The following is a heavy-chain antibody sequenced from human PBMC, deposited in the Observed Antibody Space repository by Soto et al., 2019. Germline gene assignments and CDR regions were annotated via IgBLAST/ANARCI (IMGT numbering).Heavy chain of an antibody. D-gene: IGHD5-18*01. V-gene: IGHV4-59*01. CDR1: GGSISSYY. CDR2: IYYSGST. J-gene: IGHJ4*02. Sequence: QVQLQESGPGLVKPSETLSLTCTVSGGSISSYYWSWIRQSPGKGLEWIGYIYYSGSTKYNPSLKRRVTISVDTSKNQFSLKLSSVTAADTAVYYCSRGRGVTAMAWYYWGQGTLVIVSS. CDR3: SRGRGVTAMAWYY.